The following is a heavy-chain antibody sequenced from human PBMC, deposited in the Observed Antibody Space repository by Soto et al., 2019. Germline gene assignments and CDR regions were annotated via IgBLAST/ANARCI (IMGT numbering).Heavy chain of an antibody. CDR3: ATLGERWLQLPTDY. V-gene: IGHV1-24*01. CDR2: FDPEDGET. J-gene: IGHJ4*02. CDR1: GYTLTELS. D-gene: IGHD5-12*01. Sequence: ASVKVSCKVSGYTLTELSMHWLRQAPGKGLEWMGGFDPEDGETIYAQKFQGRVTMTEDTSTDTAYMELSSLRSEDTAVYYCATLGERWLQLPTDYWGQGTLVTVSS.